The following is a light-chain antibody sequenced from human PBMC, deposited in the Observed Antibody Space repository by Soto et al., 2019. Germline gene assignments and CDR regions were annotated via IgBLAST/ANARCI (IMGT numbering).Light chain of an antibody. J-gene: IGKJ4*01. CDR2: GAS. CDR1: QSLRSS. Sequence: VMTQSPATLSVSPGERATLSCRASQSLRSSLAWYQQKPGQAPRLLIYGASTRATGIPARFSGSGSGTEFTLTISSLEPEDFAVYYCQQRSNWPLTFGGGTKVEIK. V-gene: IGKV3-15*01. CDR3: QQRSNWPLT.